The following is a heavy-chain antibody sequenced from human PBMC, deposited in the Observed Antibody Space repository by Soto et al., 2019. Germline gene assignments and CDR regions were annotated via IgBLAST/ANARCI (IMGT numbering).Heavy chain of an antibody. Sequence: GGSLRLSCAASGFTFSSYEMNWVRQAPGKGLEWVSYISSSGSTIYYADSVKGRFTISRGNAKNSLYLQMNSLRAEDTAVYYCARDRTEDYDILTGSSRDYGMDVWGQGTTVTVSS. J-gene: IGHJ6*02. CDR1: GFTFSSYE. CDR2: ISSSGSTI. V-gene: IGHV3-48*03. D-gene: IGHD3-9*01. CDR3: ARDRTEDYDILTGSSRDYGMDV.